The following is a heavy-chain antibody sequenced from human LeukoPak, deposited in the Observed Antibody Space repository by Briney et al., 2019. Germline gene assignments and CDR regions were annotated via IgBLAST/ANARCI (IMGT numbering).Heavy chain of an antibody. J-gene: IGHJ4*02. V-gene: IGHV3-30*18. CDR2: ISYDGSNK. D-gene: IGHD3-22*01. CDR3: AKHDSSGSVDY. Sequence: GGSLRLSCAASGFTFSSYAMSWVRQAPGKGLEWVAVISYDGSNKYYADSVKGRFTISRDNSKNTLYLQMNSLRAEDTAVYYCAKHDSSGSVDYWGQGTLVTVSS. CDR1: GFTFSSYA.